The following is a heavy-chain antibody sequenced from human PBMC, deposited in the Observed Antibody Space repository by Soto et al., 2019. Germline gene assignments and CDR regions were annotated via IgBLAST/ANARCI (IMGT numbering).Heavy chain of an antibody. V-gene: IGHV4-59*12. J-gene: IGHJ6*02. CDR1: GGSISSYY. Sequence: PSETLSLTCTVSGGSISSYYCSWVRKRPGPGLEWNGYINYSGSTIYIPTLKNRVTIAVDTSKNQFSLKLNSVSAADTAVYYCARPGGMDVWSQGATVTVSS. CDR2: INYSGST. CDR3: ARPGGMDV.